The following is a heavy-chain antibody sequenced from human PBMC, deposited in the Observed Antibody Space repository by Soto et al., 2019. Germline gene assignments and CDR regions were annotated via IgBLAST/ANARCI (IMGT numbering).Heavy chain of an antibody. V-gene: IGHV1-69*01. D-gene: IGHD6-6*01. Sequence: QVQLVQSGAEVKKPGSSVKVSCKASGGTFSSYAISWVRQSPGQGLEWMGGIIPIFGTETYAKKHQGRVTITEDESTSTAYIELSSLRSEDTAVYYCAREEYSSSSEASWFDPWGQGTLVTVSS. CDR3: AREEYSSSSEASWFDP. CDR1: GGTFSSYA. CDR2: IIPIFGTE. J-gene: IGHJ5*02.